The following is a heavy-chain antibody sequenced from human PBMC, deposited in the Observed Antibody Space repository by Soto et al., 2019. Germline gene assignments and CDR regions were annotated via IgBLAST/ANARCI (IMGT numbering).Heavy chain of an antibody. D-gene: IGHD6-25*01. Sequence: PSETLSLTCTVSGGSISSGGYYWSWIRQHPGKGLEWIGYIYYSGSTYYNPSLKSRVTISVDTSKNQFSLKLSSVTAADTAVYYCARSATTIDRYYFDYWGQGTLVTVSS. V-gene: IGHV4-31*03. CDR1: GGSISSGGYY. CDR3: ARSATTIDRYYFDY. J-gene: IGHJ4*02. CDR2: IYYSGST.